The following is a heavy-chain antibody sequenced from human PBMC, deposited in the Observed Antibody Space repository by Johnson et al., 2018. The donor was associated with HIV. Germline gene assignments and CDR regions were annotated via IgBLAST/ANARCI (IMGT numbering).Heavy chain of an antibody. CDR1: GFTVSSNY. CDR2: IYSGGST. CDR3: ARASNSGYDQAFDI. D-gene: IGHD5-12*01. J-gene: IGHJ3*02. V-gene: IGHV3-53*01. Sequence: VHLVESGGGLIQPGGSLRLSCAASGFTVSSNYMSWVRQAPGKGLEWVSVIYSGGSTYYADSVKGRFTISRDNSKTTLYLQMNSLRAEDTAVYYGARASNSGYDQAFDIWGQGTMVTVSS.